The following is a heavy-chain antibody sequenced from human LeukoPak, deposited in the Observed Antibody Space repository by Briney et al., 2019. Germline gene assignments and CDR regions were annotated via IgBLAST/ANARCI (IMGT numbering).Heavy chain of an antibody. CDR2: IYYSGST. Sequence: SETLSLTCTVSGGSISNYYWNWFRQPPGKGLEWIGYIYYSGSTNYNPSLKSRVSISVDTSKNQFSLRLTSVTAADTALYYCARGVSPRDWSDPWGQGTLVTVSS. CDR3: ARGVSPRDWSDP. CDR1: GGSISNYY. V-gene: IGHV4-59*01. J-gene: IGHJ5*02.